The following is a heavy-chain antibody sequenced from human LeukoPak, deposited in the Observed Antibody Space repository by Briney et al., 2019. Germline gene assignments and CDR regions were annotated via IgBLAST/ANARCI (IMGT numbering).Heavy chain of an antibody. CDR2: IRSKSNNYAT. Sequence: QAGGSLKLSCTASGFTFSGSAIHWVRQASGKGLEWVGRIRSKSNNYATTYGASVKGRFTFSRDDSKNTAYLQMNSLKTEDTAVYYWTRSLYYDSWSGYFGGEDFDYWGQGTLVTVSS. CDR1: GFTFSGSA. V-gene: IGHV3-73*01. J-gene: IGHJ4*02. CDR3: TRSLYYDSWSGYFGGEDFDY. D-gene: IGHD3-3*01.